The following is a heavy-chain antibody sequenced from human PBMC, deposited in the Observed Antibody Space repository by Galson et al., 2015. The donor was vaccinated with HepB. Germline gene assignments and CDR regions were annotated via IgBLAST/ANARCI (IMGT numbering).Heavy chain of an antibody. Sequence: SVKVSCKASGFTFTSSAMQWVRQARGQRLEWIGWIVVGSGNTNYAQKFQERVTITRDMSTSTAYMDLSSLRSEDTALYYCAAVPGGVDCSGGRCYGMDYWGQGTLVTVSS. CDR2: IVVGSGNT. CDR3: AAVPGGVDCSGGRCYGMDY. D-gene: IGHD2-15*01. J-gene: IGHJ4*02. V-gene: IGHV1-58*02. CDR1: GFTFTSSA.